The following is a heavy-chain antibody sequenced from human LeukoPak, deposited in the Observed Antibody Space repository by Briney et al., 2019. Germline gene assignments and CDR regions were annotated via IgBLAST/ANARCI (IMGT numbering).Heavy chain of an antibody. D-gene: IGHD3-10*01. CDR1: GFTFSSYA. V-gene: IGHV3-23*01. J-gene: IGHJ4*02. Sequence: PGGSLRLSCAASGFTFSSYAMSWVRQAPGKGLEWVSAISGSGGSTYYADSVKGRFTISRDNSKNTLYLQMNSLRDEDTAMYYCAKAESRYYYGSGSYLAFWGQGTRVTVSS. CDR3: AKAESRYYYGSGSYLAF. CDR2: ISGSGGST.